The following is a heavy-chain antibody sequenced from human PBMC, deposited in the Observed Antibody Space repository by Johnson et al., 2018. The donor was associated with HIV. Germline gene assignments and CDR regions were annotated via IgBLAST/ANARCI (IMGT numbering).Heavy chain of an antibody. CDR3: ARACRDGYTCDVYDI. J-gene: IGHJ3*02. D-gene: IGHD5-24*01. CDR2: ISGSGGRT. V-gene: IGHV3-23*01. CDR1: GFTFGSYA. Sequence: VLLLESGGGLVQPGGSLRLSCAASGFTFGSYAMSWVRQAPGKGLEWVAIISGSGGRTYYADSGKGRVTSSRDNSRNTLLLQMNSLRAEDTAVYYCARACRDGYTCDVYDIWGQGTMVTVSS.